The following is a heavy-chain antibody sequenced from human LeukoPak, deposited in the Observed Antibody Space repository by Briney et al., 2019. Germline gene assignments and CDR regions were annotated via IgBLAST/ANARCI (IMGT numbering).Heavy chain of an antibody. CDR3: ARDVGGHFDY. CDR2: IYYSGST. V-gene: IGHV4-59*01. CDR1: GGSISSYY. Sequence: PSETLSLTCTVSGGSISSYYWSWIRQPPGKGLEWIGYIYYSGSTNYNPSLKSRVTISVDTSKNQFSLKLSSVTAADTAVYYCARDVGGHFDYWGQGTLVTVSS. D-gene: IGHD1-26*01. J-gene: IGHJ4*02.